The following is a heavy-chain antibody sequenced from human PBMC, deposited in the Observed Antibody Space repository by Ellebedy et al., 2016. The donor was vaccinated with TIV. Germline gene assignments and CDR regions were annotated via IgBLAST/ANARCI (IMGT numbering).Heavy chain of an antibody. CDR1: GGSISYYY. J-gene: IGHJ6*02. CDR3: ARHQVPMVRYYGLDV. D-gene: IGHD2-8*02. CDR2: IYNNEIT. Sequence: GSLRLSCTVSGGSISYYYWSWIRQPPGKGLEWIGHIYNNEITNYNPSHESRVSMSMDTAKNQLSLRLDSVTAADTAVYYCARHQVPMVRYYGLDVWGQGITVTVSS. V-gene: IGHV4-59*08.